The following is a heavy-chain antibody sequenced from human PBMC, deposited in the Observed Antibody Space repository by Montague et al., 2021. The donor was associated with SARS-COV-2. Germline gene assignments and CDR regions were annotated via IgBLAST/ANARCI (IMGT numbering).Heavy chain of an antibody. D-gene: IGHD3-10*01. Sequence: SETLSLTCTVSGASISSYYWSWIRQPAGKGLEWIGRIYTSGSTNYNPSLKSRVTMSVDTSKNQFSLKLSSVTAADTAVYYYAREAWFGDKTSASEYYGMDVWGQGTTVTVSS. V-gene: IGHV4-4*07. CDR2: IYTSGST. CDR1: GASISSYY. J-gene: IGHJ6*02. CDR3: AREAWFGDKTSASEYYGMDV.